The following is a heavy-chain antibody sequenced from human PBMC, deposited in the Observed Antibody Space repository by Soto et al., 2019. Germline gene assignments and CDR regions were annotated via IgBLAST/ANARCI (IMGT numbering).Heavy chain of an antibody. D-gene: IGHD5-18*01. CDR3: ARERWDTAMGMGDY. CDR2: IWYDGSNK. J-gene: IGHJ4*02. Sequence: QVQLVESGGGVVQPGRSLRLSCAASGFTSSDYGMHWVRQAPGKGLEWVAVIWYDGSNKYYADSVKGRFTISRDNSKNTLYLQMNSLRAEDTAVYYCARERWDTAMGMGDYWGQGTLVTVSS. CDR1: GFTSSDYG. V-gene: IGHV3-33*01.